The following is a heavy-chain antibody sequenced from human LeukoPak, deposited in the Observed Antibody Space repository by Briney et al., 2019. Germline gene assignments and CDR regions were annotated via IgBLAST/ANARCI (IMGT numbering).Heavy chain of an antibody. D-gene: IGHD2-8*01. J-gene: IGHJ4*02. V-gene: IGHV3-23*01. CDR2: ISDSGGST. Sequence: GGSLRLSCAASGFTFSSYAMSWVRQAPGKGLEWVSAISDSGGSTSDADSVKGRFTISRDNSKNTLYLQMNSLRAEDTAVYYCAKDTSIGRYCTNGVCSPFDYWGQGILVTVSS. CDR3: AKDTSIGRYCTNGVCSPFDY. CDR1: GFTFSSYA.